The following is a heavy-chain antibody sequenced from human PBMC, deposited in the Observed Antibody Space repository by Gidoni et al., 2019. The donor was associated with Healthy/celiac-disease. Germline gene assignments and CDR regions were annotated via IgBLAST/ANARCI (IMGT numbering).Heavy chain of an antibody. Sequence: EVQLGESGGGLIQHGGPLRLSCAPSGLTVSRNYMSWVRPARGKGLAWVSVISRGGSSDYADSVQGRFTISRDNSKNTLYLQMNSLRSEDTAVYYCASNRGYGYGCFDYWGQGTLVTVSS. J-gene: IGHJ4*02. V-gene: IGHV3-53*01. CDR3: ASNRGYGYGCFDY. D-gene: IGHD5-18*01. CDR1: GLTVSRNY. CDR2: ISRGGSS.